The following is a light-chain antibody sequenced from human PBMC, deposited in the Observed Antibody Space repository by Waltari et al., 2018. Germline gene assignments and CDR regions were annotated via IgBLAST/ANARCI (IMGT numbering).Light chain of an antibody. CDR2: DDY. CDR3: GTWDSSLKAVV. CDR1: SSNIENNY. V-gene: IGLV1-51*01. Sequence: QSVLTQPPSVSAAPGQKVTVSCSGSSSNIENNYVSWYQQLPGTAPKLLIYDDYERPAGIPDRFSGSQSGTSATLGITGLQTGDEADYYCGTWDSSLKAVVFGGGTKLTVL. J-gene: IGLJ3*02.